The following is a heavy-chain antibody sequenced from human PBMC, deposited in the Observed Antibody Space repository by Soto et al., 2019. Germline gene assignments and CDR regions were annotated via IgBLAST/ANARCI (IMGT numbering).Heavy chain of an antibody. V-gene: IGHV3-48*02. D-gene: IGHD6-6*01. CDR3: ATGGSSSDNGMDV. Sequence: ELQLVESGGGLVQRGGSLRVSCAASGFTISTYSMNWVRQAPGKGLEWVSYMSSRSLTIYYTDSVKGRFTISRDNAKNSLYLQMNSLRDEDTAVYYCATGGSSSDNGMDVWGQGTTVTVSS. CDR1: GFTISTYS. J-gene: IGHJ6*02. CDR2: MSSRSLTI.